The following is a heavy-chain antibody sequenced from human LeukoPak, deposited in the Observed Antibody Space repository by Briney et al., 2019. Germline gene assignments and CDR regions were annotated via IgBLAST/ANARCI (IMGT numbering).Heavy chain of an antibody. V-gene: IGHV4-4*07. CDR3: ARGESGYSSSWLSADAFDI. CDR1: GGSISSRY. CDR2: IYASGST. Sequence: SETLSLTCIVSGGSISSRYWNWIRQPAGKGLEWIGRIYASGSTKYNPSLKSRVTISVDTSKNQFSLKLSSVTAADTAVYYCARGESGYSSSWLSADAFDIWGQGTMVTVSS. J-gene: IGHJ3*02. D-gene: IGHD6-13*01.